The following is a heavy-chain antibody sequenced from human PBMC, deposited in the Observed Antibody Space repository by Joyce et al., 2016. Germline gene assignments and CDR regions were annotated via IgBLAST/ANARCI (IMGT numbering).Heavy chain of an antibody. V-gene: IGHV4-61*02. CDR1: GDSITTENYF. J-gene: IGHJ6*03. D-gene: IGHD3-9*01. Sequence: QVQLQESGPGLAKPSQTLSLTCIVSGDSITTENYFWTWIRQPAGKGLEWIGHIDTTGKTNFSPYLESRVAISLDTSKNSFSLRLNSVTAADTAVYYCAREVLSRHFDWPSPSFHYVYMDVWGKGTTVTVSS. CDR3: AREVLSRHFDWPSPSFHYVYMDV. CDR2: IDTTGKT.